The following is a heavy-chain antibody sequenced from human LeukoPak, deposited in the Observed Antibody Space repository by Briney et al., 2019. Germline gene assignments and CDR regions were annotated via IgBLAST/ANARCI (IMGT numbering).Heavy chain of an antibody. CDR1: GGSISSYY. J-gene: IGHJ4*02. D-gene: IGHD3-10*01. CDR3: ARDNNYYGSGSYHDY. V-gene: IGHV4-4*07. Sequence: SETLSLTCTVSGGSISSYYWSWIRQPAGKGLKWIGRIYTSGSTNYNPSLKSRVTMSVDTSKNQFSLKLSSVTAADTAVYYCARDNNYYGSGSYHDYWSQGTLVTVSS. CDR2: IYTSGST.